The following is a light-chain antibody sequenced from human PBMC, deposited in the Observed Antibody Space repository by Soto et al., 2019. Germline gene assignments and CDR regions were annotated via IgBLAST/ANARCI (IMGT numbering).Light chain of an antibody. CDR3: QQYGISPPWT. CDR1: QSVSSRY. CDR2: GAS. Sequence: EIVLTQSPGTLSLSPGERATLSCRASQSVSSRYLAWYQQKPGQAPRLLIHGASSRATGIPDRFSGSGSGTDFTLTISRLEPEDVAVYYWQQYGISPPWTFGQGNKVQIK. V-gene: IGKV3-20*01. J-gene: IGKJ1*01.